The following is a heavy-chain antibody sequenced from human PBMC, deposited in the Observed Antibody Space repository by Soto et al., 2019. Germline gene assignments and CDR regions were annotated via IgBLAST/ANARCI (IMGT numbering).Heavy chain of an antibody. CDR3: ARESEDLTSNFDY. J-gene: IGHJ4*02. CDR2: ISSTTNYI. Sequence: GGSLRLSCAASRFTFTRYSMNWVRQAPGKGLEWVSSISSTTNYIYYGDSMKGRFTISRDNAKNSLYLEMNSLRAEDTAVYYCARESEDLTSNFDYWGQGTLVTVSS. V-gene: IGHV3-21*06. CDR1: RFTFTRYS.